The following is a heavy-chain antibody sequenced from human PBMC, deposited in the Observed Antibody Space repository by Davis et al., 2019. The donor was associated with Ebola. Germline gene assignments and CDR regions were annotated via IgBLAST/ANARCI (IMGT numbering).Heavy chain of an antibody. J-gene: IGHJ6*02. CDR2: IYYSGST. V-gene: IGHV4-39*07. D-gene: IGHD3-3*01. CDR3: ARLIIRYYYYGMDV. Sequence: SETLSLTCTVSGGSISSSSYYWGWIRQPPGKGLEWIGSIYYSGSTNYNPSLKSRVTISVDTSKNQFSLKLSSVTAADTAVYYCARLIIRYYYYGMDVWGQGTTVTVSS. CDR1: GGSISSSSYY.